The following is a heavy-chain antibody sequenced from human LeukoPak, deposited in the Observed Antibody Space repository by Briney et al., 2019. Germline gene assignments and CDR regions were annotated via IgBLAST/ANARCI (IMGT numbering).Heavy chain of an antibody. J-gene: IGHJ3*02. CDR1: GGSFSGYY. CDR2: INHSGST. Sequence: SETLSLTCAVYGGSFSGYYWSWIRQPPGKGLEWIGEINHSGSTNYNPSLKSRVTISVDTSKNQFSLKLSSVTAADTAVYYCARDGSSGWYAGEAFDIWGQGTMVTVFS. D-gene: IGHD6-19*01. CDR3: ARDGSSGWYAGEAFDI. V-gene: IGHV4-34*01.